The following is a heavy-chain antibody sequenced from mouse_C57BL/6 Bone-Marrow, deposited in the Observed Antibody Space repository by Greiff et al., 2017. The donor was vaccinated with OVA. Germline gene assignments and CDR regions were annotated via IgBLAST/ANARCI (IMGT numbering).Heavy chain of an antibody. D-gene: IGHD2-5*01. Sequence: VKLMESGAELVRPGASVTLSCKASGYTFTAYEMHWVKQTPVHGLEWIGAIDPETGGTAYNQKFTGKAILTADKSSSTDYMELRSLTSEDSAVYYCTRGYSNYYAMDYWGQGTSVTVSS. CDR3: TRGYSNYYAMDY. J-gene: IGHJ4*01. CDR1: GYTFTAYE. CDR2: IDPETGGT. V-gene: IGHV1-15*01.